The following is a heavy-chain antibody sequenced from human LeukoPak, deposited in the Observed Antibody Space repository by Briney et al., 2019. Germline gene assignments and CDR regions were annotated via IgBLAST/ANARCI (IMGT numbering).Heavy chain of an antibody. V-gene: IGHV4-39*07. CDR2: MYSSGST. Sequence: SETLSLTCTVSGGSISITSYYWGWIRQPPGKGLEWIGSMYSSGSTNYNPSLKSRVTISVDTSKNQFSLKLSSVTAADTAVYYCARARAYCSSTSCYYYYYYYYMDVWGKGTTVTVSS. CDR1: GGSISITSYY. CDR3: ARARAYCSSTSCYYYYYYYYMDV. D-gene: IGHD2-2*01. J-gene: IGHJ6*03.